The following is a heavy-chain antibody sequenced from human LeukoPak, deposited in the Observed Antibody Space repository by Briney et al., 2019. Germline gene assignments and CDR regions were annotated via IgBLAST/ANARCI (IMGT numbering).Heavy chain of an antibody. J-gene: IGHJ3*01. Sequence: GSLRLSCAASGFTVSSNYMSWIRQPPGKGLEWIGYIYYSGSTNYNPSLKSRVTISVDTSKNQFSLKLTSVTAADTAVYYCARAYSSSWALRGVYASWGQGTMVTVSS. D-gene: IGHD6-13*01. CDR1: GFTVSSNY. CDR2: IYYSGST. CDR3: ARAYSSSWALRGVYAS. V-gene: IGHV4-59*02.